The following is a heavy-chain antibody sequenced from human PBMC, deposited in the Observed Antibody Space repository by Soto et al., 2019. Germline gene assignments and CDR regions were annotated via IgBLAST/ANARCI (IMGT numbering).Heavy chain of an antibody. D-gene: IGHD4-17*01. CDR3: AKVFYGDYHYFDY. J-gene: IGHJ4*02. V-gene: IGHV3-30*18. CDR1: GFTFSSYG. CDR2: ISYDGSNK. Sequence: GGSLRLSCAASGFTFSSYGMHWVRQAPGKGLEWVAVISYDGSNKYYADSVKGRFTISRDNSKNTLYLQMNSLRAEDTAVYYCAKVFYGDYHYFDYWGQGTLVTVSS.